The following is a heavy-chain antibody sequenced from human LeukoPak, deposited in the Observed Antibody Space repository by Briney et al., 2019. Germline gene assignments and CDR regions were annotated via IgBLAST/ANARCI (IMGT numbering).Heavy chain of an antibody. CDR1: GYTFTSYA. Sequence: ASVKVSCKASGYTFTSYAMHWVRQAPGQRLEWMGWINAGNGNTKYSQKFQGRVTITRDTSASIAYMELSSLRSEDTAVYYCARDVYYGDGNWFDPWGQGTLVTVSS. CDR2: INAGNGNT. CDR3: ARDVYYGDGNWFDP. V-gene: IGHV1-3*01. D-gene: IGHD4-17*01. J-gene: IGHJ5*02.